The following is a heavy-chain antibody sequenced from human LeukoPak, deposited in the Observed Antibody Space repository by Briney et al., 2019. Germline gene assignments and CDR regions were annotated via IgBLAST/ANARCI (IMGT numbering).Heavy chain of an antibody. D-gene: IGHD2-15*01. V-gene: IGHV3-33*06. Sequence: GGSLRLSCAASGFIFNNYGMNWVRQAPGKGLEWVAVIWYDGSNEYYADSVKGRFTISRDNSKNTLYLQMNSLRAEDTAVYYCAKDSRSPYCSGGACYRGFDYWGQGTLVTVSS. CDR1: GFIFNNYG. J-gene: IGHJ4*02. CDR3: AKDSRSPYCSGGACYRGFDY. CDR2: IWYDGSNE.